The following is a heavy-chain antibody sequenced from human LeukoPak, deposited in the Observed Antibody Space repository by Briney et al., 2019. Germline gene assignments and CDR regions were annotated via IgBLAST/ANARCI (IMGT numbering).Heavy chain of an antibody. V-gene: IGHV1-8*01. J-gene: IGHJ4*02. D-gene: IGHD7-27*01. Sequence: ASVKVSCKASGYTFTSYDINWVRQATGQGLEWMGYMNPNSGNTVYAQEFQGRVTMTRNISISTAYMELSSLRSEDTAVYYCAKVPREVTGKWGQGTLVTVSS. CDR1: GYTFTSYD. CDR2: MNPNSGNT. CDR3: AKVPREVTGK.